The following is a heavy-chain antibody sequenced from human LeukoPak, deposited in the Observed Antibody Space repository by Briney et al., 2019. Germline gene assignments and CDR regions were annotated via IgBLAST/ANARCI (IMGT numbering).Heavy chain of an antibody. Sequence: SETLSLTCTVSGGSIGSYYWSWIRQPPGKGLEWIGYIGYSGRTNYNPSLKSRVTISVDTSKNQFSLNLRSVTAADTAVYYCARSNGYNSVVWDSWGQGALVTVSS. V-gene: IGHV4-59*01. D-gene: IGHD5-24*01. J-gene: IGHJ4*02. CDR1: GGSIGSYY. CDR3: ARSNGYNSVVWDS. CDR2: IGYSGRT.